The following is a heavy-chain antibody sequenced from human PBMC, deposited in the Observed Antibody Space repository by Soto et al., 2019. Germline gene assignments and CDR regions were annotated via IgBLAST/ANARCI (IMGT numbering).Heavy chain of an antibody. J-gene: IGHJ6*02. CDR2: IIPIFGTA. V-gene: IGHV1-69*01. D-gene: IGHD2-8*01. Sequence: QVQLVQSGAEVKKPGSSVKVSCKASGGTFSSYAISWVRQAPGQGLEWMGGIIPIFGTANYAQKFQGRVTITADESTSTAYMELSRLRSEDTAVYYCARIMGERTPLRQYYYGMDVWGQGTTVTVSS. CDR3: ARIMGERTPLRQYYYGMDV. CDR1: GGTFSSYA.